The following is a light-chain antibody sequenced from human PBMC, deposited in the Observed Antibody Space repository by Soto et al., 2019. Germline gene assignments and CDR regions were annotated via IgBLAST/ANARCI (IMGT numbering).Light chain of an antibody. CDR3: QKYNNAPYT. CDR1: QGISSY. CDR2: AAS. Sequence: DIQMTQSPSSLSASVGDRVTITCRASQGISSYLALYQQKPGEVPNLLIYAASTLQSGVPSRFSGSGSGTDFTLTISSLQPEDVATYYCQKYNNAPYTFGQGTKLEIK. J-gene: IGKJ2*01. V-gene: IGKV1-27*01.